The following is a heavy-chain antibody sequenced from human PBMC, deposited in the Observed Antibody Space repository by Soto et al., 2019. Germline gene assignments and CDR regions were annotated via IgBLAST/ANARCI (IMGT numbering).Heavy chain of an antibody. J-gene: IGHJ6*02. CDR3: ARGPSGYCISTSCYYYYGMDV. Sequence: QVQLVQSGAEVKKPGASVKVSCKASGYTFTSYDINWVRQATGQGLEWMGWMNPNSGNTGYAQKFQGRVTMTRNTSISTAYMERSSLRSEETAVYYCARGPSGYCISTSCYYYYGMDVWGQGTTVTVSS. CDR1: GYTFTSYD. D-gene: IGHD2-2*01. CDR2: MNPNSGNT. V-gene: IGHV1-8*01.